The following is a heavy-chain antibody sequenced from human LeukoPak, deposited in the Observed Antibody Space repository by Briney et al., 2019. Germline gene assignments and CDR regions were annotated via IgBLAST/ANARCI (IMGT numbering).Heavy chain of an antibody. V-gene: IGHV3-9*01. CDR2: ISWNSGSI. J-gene: IGHJ6*03. D-gene: IGHD6-6*01. CDR3: AKALSSSIRYYYMDV. Sequence: GGSLRLSCAASGFTFDDYAMHWVRQAPGKGLEWVPGISWNSGSIGYADSVKGRFTISRDNAKNSLYLQMNSLRAEDTALYYYAKALSSSIRYYYMDVWGKGTTVTVSS. CDR1: GFTFDDYA.